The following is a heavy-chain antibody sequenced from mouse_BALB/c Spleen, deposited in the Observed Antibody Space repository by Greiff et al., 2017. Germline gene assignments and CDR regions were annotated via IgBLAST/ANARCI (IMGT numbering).Heavy chain of an antibody. V-gene: IGHV5-9-3*01. Sequence: EVKLMESGGGLVKPGGSLKLSCAASGFTFSSYAMSWVRQTPEKRLEWVATISSGGSYTYYPDSVKGRFTISRDNAKNTLYLQMSSLRSEDTAMYYCARQTSPYGNSFDYWGQGTTLTVSS. CDR3: ARQTSPYGNSFDY. J-gene: IGHJ2*01. CDR2: ISSGGSYT. CDR1: GFTFSSYA. D-gene: IGHD2-10*02.